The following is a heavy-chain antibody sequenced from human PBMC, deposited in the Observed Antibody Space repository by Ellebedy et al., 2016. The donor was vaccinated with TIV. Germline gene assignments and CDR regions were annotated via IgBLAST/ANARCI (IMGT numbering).Heavy chain of an antibody. CDR3: VTVNTWESPYFDY. Sequence: AASMKVSCKVSGHTLSELYIHWARQAPGKGLEWMGGFDPEDGEMIYAQKLQGRVTMTDDTSTDTTYMDLSSLRSEDTAIYYCVTVNTWESPYFDYWGRGTLVTVSS. CDR2: FDPEDGEM. CDR1: GHTLSELY. D-gene: IGHD1-26*01. V-gene: IGHV1-24*01. J-gene: IGHJ4*02.